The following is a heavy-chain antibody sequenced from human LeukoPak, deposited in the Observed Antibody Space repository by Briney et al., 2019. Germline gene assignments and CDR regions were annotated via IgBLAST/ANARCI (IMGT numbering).Heavy chain of an antibody. J-gene: IGHJ4*02. Sequence: SETLSLTCTVSGVSISSSSYYWGWIRQPPGKGLEWIGSIFYSGNTYYNPSLRSRVTIFVDTSKNQFSLKLSSVTAADTAVYYCAGTMVRGVTRYWGQGTLVTVSS. CDR2: IFYSGNT. V-gene: IGHV4-39*01. CDR3: AGTMVRGVTRY. CDR1: GVSISSSSYY. D-gene: IGHD3-10*01.